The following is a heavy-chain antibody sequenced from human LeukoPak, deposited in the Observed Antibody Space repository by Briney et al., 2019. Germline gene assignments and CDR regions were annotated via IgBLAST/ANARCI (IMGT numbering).Heavy chain of an antibody. J-gene: IGHJ4*02. Sequence: GGSLRLSCAASGFTFSSYSMNWVRQAPGKGLEWVSSISSSSSYIYHADSVKGRFTISRDNAKNSLYLQMNSLRAEDTAVYYCARDLRGIAAAGSSFEYWGQGTLVTVSS. CDR1: GFTFSSYS. D-gene: IGHD6-13*01. CDR2: ISSSSSYI. CDR3: ARDLRGIAAAGSSFEY. V-gene: IGHV3-21*01.